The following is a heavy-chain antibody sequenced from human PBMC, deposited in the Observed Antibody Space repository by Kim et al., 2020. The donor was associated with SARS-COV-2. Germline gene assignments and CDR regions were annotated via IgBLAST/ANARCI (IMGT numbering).Heavy chain of an antibody. CDR2: IYHSGST. CDR1: GYSISSGYY. Sequence: SETLSLTCTVSGYSISSGYYWGWIRQPPGKGLEWIGSIYHSGSTYYNPSLKSRVTISVDTSKNQFSLKLSSVTAADTAVYYCARDASYSNYGRGWFDPWGQGTLVTVSS. D-gene: IGHD4-4*01. J-gene: IGHJ5*02. V-gene: IGHV4-38-2*02. CDR3: ARDASYSNYGRGWFDP.